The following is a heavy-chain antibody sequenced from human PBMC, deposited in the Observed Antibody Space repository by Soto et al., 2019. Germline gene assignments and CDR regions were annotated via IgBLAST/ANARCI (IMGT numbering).Heavy chain of an antibody. V-gene: IGHV4-30-4*01. Sequence: PSETLSLTCTVSGASIRSVNHWWSWARQPPRKGLEWLGANHAGGTPYVTPSLKSRLTMSVDTPRNQFSLNLNSVTAADTAVYFCAIYAADNRCCEAWGQGTLVTVS. CDR2: NHAGGTP. CDR3: AIYAADNRCCEA. D-gene: IGHD2-2*01. CDR1: GASIRSVNHW. J-gene: IGHJ5*02.